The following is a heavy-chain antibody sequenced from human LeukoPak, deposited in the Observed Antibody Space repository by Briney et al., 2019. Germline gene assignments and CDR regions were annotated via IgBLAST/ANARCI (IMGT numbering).Heavy chain of an antibody. D-gene: IGHD3-10*01. J-gene: IGHJ3*02. CDR2: ISYDGSNK. V-gene: IGHV3-30-3*02. CDR3: AKRFGESPAGGFDI. Sequence: PGGSLRLSCAASGFXFSSYAMHWVRQAPGKGLEWVAVISYDGSNKYYADSVKGRFTISRDNSKNTLYLQMNSLRTEDTAVYYCAKRFGESPAGGFDIWGQGTMVTVSS. CDR1: GFXFSSYA.